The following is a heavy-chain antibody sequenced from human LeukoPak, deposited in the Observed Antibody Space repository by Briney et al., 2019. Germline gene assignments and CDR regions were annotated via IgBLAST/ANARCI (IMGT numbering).Heavy chain of an antibody. CDR1: GFTFSSYA. D-gene: IGHD6-19*01. Sequence: GSLRLSCAASGFTFSSYAMSWVRQAPGKGLEWVSVISGSGGGTYYADSVKGRFTISRDNSKNTLYLQMNSLRAEDTAVYYCAKATRRTAVAGTGFDYWGQGTLVTVSS. V-gene: IGHV3-23*01. J-gene: IGHJ4*02. CDR2: ISGSGGGT. CDR3: AKATRRTAVAGTGFDY.